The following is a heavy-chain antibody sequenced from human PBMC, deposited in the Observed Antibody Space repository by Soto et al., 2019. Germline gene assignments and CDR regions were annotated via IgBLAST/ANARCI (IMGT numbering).Heavy chain of an antibody. D-gene: IGHD2-15*01. CDR3: ARAGMGGCCSGGSCYVEGYYGMDG. J-gene: IGHJ6*02. Sequence: QVQLVESGGGVVQPGRSLRLSCAASGFTFSSYAMHWVRQAPGKGLEWVAVISYDGSNKYQADSVKGRFTISRDNSKNTLYLIMNSLRTEDTAVYYCARAGMGGCCSGGSCYVEGYYGMDGWGQGTTVTVSS. CDR1: GFTFSSYA. CDR2: ISYDGSNK. V-gene: IGHV3-30-3*01.